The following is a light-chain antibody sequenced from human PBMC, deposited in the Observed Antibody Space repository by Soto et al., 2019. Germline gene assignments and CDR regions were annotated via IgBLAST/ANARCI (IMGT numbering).Light chain of an antibody. CDR2: GAS. CDR1: QSVSSYS. CDR3: QQYGSSLTWT. J-gene: IGKJ1*01. Sequence: EIVLTQSPGTLSLSPGERATLSCRAGQSVSSYSLAWYQKKPGQAPRLLIYGASSRAAGIPDRFSGSGSGTDFTLTISGLEPEDFAVYYCQQYGSSLTWTFGQGTKVDIK. V-gene: IGKV3-20*01.